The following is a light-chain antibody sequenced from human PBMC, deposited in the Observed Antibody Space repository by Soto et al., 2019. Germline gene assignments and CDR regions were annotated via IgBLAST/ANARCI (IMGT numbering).Light chain of an antibody. V-gene: IGLV1-44*01. CDR3: ATWDDSLNGWV. J-gene: IGLJ3*02. Sequence: QSVLTQPPSASGTPGQRVTISCSGSSSNIGINTVNWYQQLPGTAPKLLIYSHNQRPSGVPDRFSGSKSGTSASLAISGLQSEDEADYYCATWDDSLNGWVFGGGTKSPS. CDR1: SSNIGINT. CDR2: SHN.